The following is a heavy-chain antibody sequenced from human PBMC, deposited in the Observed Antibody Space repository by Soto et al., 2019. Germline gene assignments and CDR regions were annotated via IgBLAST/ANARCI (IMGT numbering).Heavy chain of an antibody. J-gene: IGHJ6*02. CDR2: LSASGATT. CDR1: GFTFSTYA. CDR3: AKGLSGSQYYYYGVDV. Sequence: EVQLLESGGGLVQPGGSLSLSCAASGFTFSTYAMTWVRQAPGKGLKWVSALSASGATTYHADSVKGRFTISRDNSGNPLHRQMSSLRAEDTAVYYCAKGLSGSQYYYYGVDVWGQGTTVTVSS. V-gene: IGHV3-23*01. D-gene: IGHD1-26*01.